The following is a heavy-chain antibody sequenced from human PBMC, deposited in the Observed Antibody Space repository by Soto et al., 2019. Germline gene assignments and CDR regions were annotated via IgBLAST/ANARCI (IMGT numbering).Heavy chain of an antibody. Sequence: EVQLVESGGGLVQPGGSLRLSCAASGFTFSSYWMSWVRQAPGKGLEWVANIKQDGSEKYYVDSVKGRFTISRDNAKNSLYLQMNSLRAEDTAVYYCARRVNWNHFKAYYYMDVWGKGTTVTVSS. D-gene: IGHD1-1*01. CDR1: GFTFSSYW. J-gene: IGHJ6*03. V-gene: IGHV3-7*01. CDR3: ARRVNWNHFKAYYYMDV. CDR2: IKQDGSEK.